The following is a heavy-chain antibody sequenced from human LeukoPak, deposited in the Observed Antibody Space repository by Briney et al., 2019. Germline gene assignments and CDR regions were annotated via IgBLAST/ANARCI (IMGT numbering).Heavy chain of an antibody. D-gene: IGHD2-2*01. V-gene: IGHV3-21*03. CDR2: ISSSSSYI. Sequence: GGSLRLSCAASGFTFSSYSMNWVRQAPGKGLEWVSSISSSSSYIYYADSVKGRFTISRDNAKNSLYLQMNSLRAEDTAVYYCARASGCSSTSCYGYYYYYMDVWGKGTTVTVSS. CDR1: GFTFSSYS. CDR3: ARASGCSSTSCYGYYYYYMDV. J-gene: IGHJ6*03.